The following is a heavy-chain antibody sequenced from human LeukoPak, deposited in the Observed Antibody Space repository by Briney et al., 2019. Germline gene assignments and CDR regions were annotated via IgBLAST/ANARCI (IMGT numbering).Heavy chain of an antibody. CDR3: ARLYSYAFDY. V-gene: IGHV3-53*01. J-gene: IGHJ4*02. D-gene: IGHD5-18*01. CDR2: IYSGGTT. CDR1: GFSVSNNY. Sequence: PGGSLRLSCAVSGFSVSNNYMSWVRQAPGKGLEWVSVIYSGGTTYYADSVKGRFTISRGNSKNTLYLQMNSLRGEDTALYYCARLYSYAFDYWGQGTLVIVSS.